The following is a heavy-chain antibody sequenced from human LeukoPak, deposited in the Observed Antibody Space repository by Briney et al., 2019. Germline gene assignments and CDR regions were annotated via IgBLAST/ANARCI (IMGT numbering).Heavy chain of an antibody. J-gene: IGHJ3*02. Sequence: PSETLSLTCTVSGGSISSSSYYWGWIRQPPGKGLEWIGSIYYSGSTYYNPSLKSRVTISVDTSKNQFSLKLSSVTAADTAVYYCASRPYLYYYDSSGSKGGDAFDIWGQGTMVTVSS. D-gene: IGHD3-22*01. CDR3: ASRPYLYYYDSSGSKGGDAFDI. V-gene: IGHV4-39*07. CDR2: IYYSGST. CDR1: GGSISSSSYY.